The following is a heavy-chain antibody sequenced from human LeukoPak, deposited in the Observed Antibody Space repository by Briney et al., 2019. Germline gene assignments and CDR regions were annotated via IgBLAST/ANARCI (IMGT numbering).Heavy chain of an antibody. D-gene: IGHD6-19*01. CDR2: ISSGSSTI. V-gene: IGHV3-48*04. CDR1: GFTLSSYN. Sequence: GGSLRLSCVASGFTLSSYNMNWVRQAPGKGLEWVSYISSGSSTIYYAVSVRGRFTVSRDNAKNSLYLQMNSLRAEDTAVYYCARDRKYSSIRALDYWGQGTLVTVSS. CDR3: ARDRKYSSIRALDY. J-gene: IGHJ4*02.